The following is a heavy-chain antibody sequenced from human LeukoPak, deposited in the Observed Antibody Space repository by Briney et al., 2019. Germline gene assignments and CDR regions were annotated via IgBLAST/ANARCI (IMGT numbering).Heavy chain of an antibody. D-gene: IGHD2-2*02. Sequence: ASVKVSCKASGYTFTDYYMHWVRQAPGQGLEWMGWINPNSGGTNYAQKFQGRVTMTRDTSIGTAYMELSRLRSDDTAVYRCARLGYCSSTSCYNFDYWGQGTLVTVSS. V-gene: IGHV1-2*02. CDR1: GYTFTDYY. J-gene: IGHJ4*02. CDR3: ARLGYCSSTSCYNFDY. CDR2: INPNSGGT.